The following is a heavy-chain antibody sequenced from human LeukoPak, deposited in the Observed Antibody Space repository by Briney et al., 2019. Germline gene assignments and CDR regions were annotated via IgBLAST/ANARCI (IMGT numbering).Heavy chain of an antibody. D-gene: IGHD2/OR15-2a*01. Sequence: PGGSLRLSWAAAGFTFSSYAMSWVRQAAGKGLEWVSAISGSGGSTYYADSVKGRFTISRDNSKTTLYLQMNSLRAEDTAVYYCAKDVQEYKFDYWGQGTLVTVSS. J-gene: IGHJ4*02. CDR2: ISGSGGST. V-gene: IGHV3-23*01. CDR3: AKDVQEYKFDY. CDR1: GFTFSSYA.